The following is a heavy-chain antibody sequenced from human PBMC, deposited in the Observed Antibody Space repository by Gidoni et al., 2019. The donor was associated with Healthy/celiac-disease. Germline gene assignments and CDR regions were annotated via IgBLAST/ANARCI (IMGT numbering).Heavy chain of an antibody. D-gene: IGHD1-1*01. J-gene: IGHJ6*02. Sequence: QVQLQESGPGLVKPSQTLSLTCTFSGASISSGGYYWSWIRQHPGKGLEWIGYIYYSGSTYYNPSLKSRVTISVDTSKNQFSLKLSSVTAADTAVYYCARDNEALKGGMDVWGQGTTVTVSS. V-gene: IGHV4-31*03. CDR3: ARDNEALKGGMDV. CDR2: IYYSGST. CDR1: GASISSGGYY.